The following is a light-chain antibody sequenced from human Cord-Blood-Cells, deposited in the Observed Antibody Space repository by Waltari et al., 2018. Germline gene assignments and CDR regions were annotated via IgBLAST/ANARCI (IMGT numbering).Light chain of an antibody. Sequence: EIVMTQSPATLSVSPGERATLSCRASQSVSSNLAWYQQKPGQAPRLLIYGASTRATGIPARFRVSGSGTEFTFTIRSRQSEDFAVYYCQQYNNWPPFTFGPGTKVDIK. CDR2: GAS. J-gene: IGKJ3*01. CDR1: QSVSSN. CDR3: QQYNNWPPFT. V-gene: IGKV3-15*01.